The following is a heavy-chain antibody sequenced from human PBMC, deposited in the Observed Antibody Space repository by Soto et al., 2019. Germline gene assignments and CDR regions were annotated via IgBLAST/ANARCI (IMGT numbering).Heavy chain of an antibody. Sequence: QVQLQESGPGLVKPSETLSLTCTVSGGSISSYYWSWIRQPPGKGLEWIGYIYYSGSTNYNPSLKSRVTISVDTSKTQFSLKLSSVTAADTAVYYCARHQPPRRYFDWSPFDYWGQGTLVTVSS. J-gene: IGHJ4*02. CDR3: ARHQPPRRYFDWSPFDY. CDR1: GGSISSYY. V-gene: IGHV4-59*08. D-gene: IGHD3-9*01. CDR2: IYYSGST.